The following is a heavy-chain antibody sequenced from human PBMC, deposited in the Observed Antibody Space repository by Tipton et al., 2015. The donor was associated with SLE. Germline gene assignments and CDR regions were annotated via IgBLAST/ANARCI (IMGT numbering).Heavy chain of an antibody. CDR2: IYTSGST. CDR1: GGSISSGSYY. V-gene: IGHV4-61*09. CDR3: ARPSSGWSDAFDI. J-gene: IGHJ3*02. Sequence: TLSLTCTVSGGSISSGSYYWSWIRQPAGKGLEWIGYIYTSGSTNYNPSLKSRVTISVDKSKNQFSLKLSSVTAADTAVYYCARPSSGWSDAFDIWGQGTMVTVSS. D-gene: IGHD6-19*01.